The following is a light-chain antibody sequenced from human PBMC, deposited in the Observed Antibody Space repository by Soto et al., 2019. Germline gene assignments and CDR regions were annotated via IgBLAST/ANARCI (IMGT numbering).Light chain of an antibody. J-gene: IGKJ2*01. Sequence: IQLTQSPSSLSASVGDRVTITCQAGQGISSYLAWYQQKPGKAPKLLIYAASTLQSGVPSRFSGSGSGTDFTLTISSLQPEDFATYYCQQLNSYPPYTFGQGTKLEIK. CDR3: QQLNSYPPYT. CDR1: QGISSY. V-gene: IGKV1-9*01. CDR2: AAS.